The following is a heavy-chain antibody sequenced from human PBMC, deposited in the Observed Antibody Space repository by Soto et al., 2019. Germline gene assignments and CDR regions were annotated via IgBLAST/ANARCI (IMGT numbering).Heavy chain of an antibody. CDR2: TTGSGYTT. CDR3: AKAPRSSPDAFDI. J-gene: IGHJ3*02. Sequence: PVGSLRLSCAASGFTFSSYAMSWVRQAPGKGLEWVSATTGSGYTTYYADSVKGRFTISRDNSKNTLFLQMNSLRPEDTALYYCAKAPRSSPDAFDIWGQGTMVTVSS. V-gene: IGHV3-23*01. D-gene: IGHD2-2*01. CDR1: GFTFSSYA.